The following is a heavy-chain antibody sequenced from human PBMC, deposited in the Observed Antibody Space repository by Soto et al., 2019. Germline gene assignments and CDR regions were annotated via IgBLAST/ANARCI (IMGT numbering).Heavy chain of an antibody. Sequence: EVQLVESGGDLVKPGRSLRLSCAVSGFTFSHTWMNWVRQAPGKGLEWVGRIKSKADGGTRDYAAPVKDRFIISGDDSENTVYLQMNSLTTEDTAVYFCTRPLVYHYSGMDVWGQGTTFTVSS. CDR3: TRPLVYHYSGMDV. J-gene: IGHJ6*02. V-gene: IGHV3-15*07. D-gene: IGHD6-6*01. CDR2: IKSKADGGTR. CDR1: GFTFSHTW.